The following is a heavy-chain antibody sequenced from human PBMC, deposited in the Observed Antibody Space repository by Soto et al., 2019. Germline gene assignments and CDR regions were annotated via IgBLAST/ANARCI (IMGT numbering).Heavy chain of an antibody. CDR3: ARADLGSSSWYVFHSYYATDV. J-gene: IGHJ6*02. CDR2: INPSGGST. D-gene: IGHD6-13*01. Sequence: ASVKVSCKASGYTFTSYYMHWVRQAPGQGLEWMGIINPSGGSTSYAQKFQGRVTMTRDTSTSTVYMGLSSLRSEDTAVYYCARADLGSSSWYVFHSYYATDVWGQGTSVTLSS. CDR1: GYTFTSYY. V-gene: IGHV1-46*01.